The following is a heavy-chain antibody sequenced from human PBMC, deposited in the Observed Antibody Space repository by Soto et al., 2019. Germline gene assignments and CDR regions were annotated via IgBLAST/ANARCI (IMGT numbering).Heavy chain of an antibody. CDR3: ARGGEPIDY. CDR2: INAGNGNT. CDR1: GYTFTDYG. Sequence: ASVKVSCKASGYTFTDYGITWVRQAPGQRLEWMGWINAGNGNTKYSQKFQGRVTITRDTSASTAYMELSSLRPEDTAVYYCARGGEPIDYWGQGTLVTVSS. D-gene: IGHD2-21*01. V-gene: IGHV1-3*01. J-gene: IGHJ4*02.